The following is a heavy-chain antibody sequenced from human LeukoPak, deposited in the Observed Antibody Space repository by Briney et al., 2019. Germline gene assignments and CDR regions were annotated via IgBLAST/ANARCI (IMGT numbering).Heavy chain of an antibody. Sequence: GASLKVSCKASGYTFTGYYMHWVRQAPGQGLEWMGWINPNSGGTNYAQKFQGRVTMTRDTSISTAYMELSRLRSDDTAVYYCARDRLPGIGVAAREGPNDWGQGTLVTVSS. CDR2: INPNSGGT. D-gene: IGHD6-19*01. CDR1: GYTFTGYY. J-gene: IGHJ4*02. V-gene: IGHV1-2*02. CDR3: ARDRLPGIGVAAREGPND.